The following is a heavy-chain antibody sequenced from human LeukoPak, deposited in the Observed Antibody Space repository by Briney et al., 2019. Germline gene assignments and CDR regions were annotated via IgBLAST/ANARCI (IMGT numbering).Heavy chain of an antibody. CDR2: INQGGSEK. Sequence: PGGSLRLSCAASGFTISNYWMSWVRQAPGKGLEWVANINQGGSEKYYVDSVKGRFTISRDNAKNSLYLQMNSLRAEDTAVYYCARIYDNSGYYDYWGQGTLVTVSS. J-gene: IGHJ4*02. CDR1: GFTISNYW. V-gene: IGHV3-7*04. D-gene: IGHD3-22*01. CDR3: ARIYDNSGYYDY.